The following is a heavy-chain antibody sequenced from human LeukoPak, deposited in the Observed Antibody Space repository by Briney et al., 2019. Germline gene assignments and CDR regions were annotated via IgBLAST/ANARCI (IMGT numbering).Heavy chain of an antibody. V-gene: IGHV1-46*01. CDR3: ARDGVVVAAIGGCWFDS. D-gene: IGHD2-15*01. CDR2: INPSGCST. CDR1: GYTFTSYY. Sequence: ASVKLSCKSSGYTFTSYYMHWVRQAPGQGLEWMGIINPSGCSTSYAQKYQGRVTMTRDTSTSTVYMELSSLRSEDTAVYYCARDGVVVAAIGGCWFDSWGQGTLVTVSS. J-gene: IGHJ5*01.